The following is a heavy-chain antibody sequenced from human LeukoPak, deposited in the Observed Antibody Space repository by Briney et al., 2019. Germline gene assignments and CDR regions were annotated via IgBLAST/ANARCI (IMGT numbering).Heavy chain of an antibody. CDR2: IYYSRNT. J-gene: IGHJ4*02. CDR3: ARLPRLQLWTKPDY. Sequence: PETLSLTCTVSRGSITSSSSYSGWIRHPPRKGLEWSVSIYYSRNTYSNPSLKSRVTIRVDTSKNQFALKLSAVPAADTVVYYCARLPRLQLWTKPDYGGQGTLVSVFS. D-gene: IGHD5-18*01. CDR1: RGSITSSSSY. V-gene: IGHV4-39*01.